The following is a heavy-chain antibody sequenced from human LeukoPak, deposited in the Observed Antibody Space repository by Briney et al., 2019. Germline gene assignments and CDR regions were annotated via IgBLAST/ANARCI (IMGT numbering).Heavy chain of an antibody. V-gene: IGHV3-23*01. D-gene: IGHD2-2*01. Sequence: GGSLRLSCAASGFTFSSYAMSWVRQAPGKGLEWVSAISGSGGSTYYADSVKGRFTISRDNSKNTLYLQMNSLRAEDTAVYYCAKEVVPAAIPQYYFDYWGQGTLVTVSS. CDR1: GFTFSSYA. CDR3: AKEVVPAAIPQYYFDY. J-gene: IGHJ4*02. CDR2: ISGSGGST.